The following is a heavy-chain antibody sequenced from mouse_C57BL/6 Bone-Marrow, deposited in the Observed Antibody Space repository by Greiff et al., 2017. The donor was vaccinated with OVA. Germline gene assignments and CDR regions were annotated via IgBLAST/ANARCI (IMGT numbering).Heavy chain of an antibody. J-gene: IGHJ4*01. CDR3: AYGNYGAMDY. Sequence: QVQLQQPGAELVKPGASVKLSCKASGYTFTSYWMQWVKQRPGQGLEWIGEIDPSDSYTNYNQKFKGKATLTVDTSSSTAYMQLSSLTSEDSAVYYCAYGNYGAMDYWGQGTSVTVSS. D-gene: IGHD2-10*02. CDR2: IDPSDSYT. V-gene: IGHV1-50*01. CDR1: GYTFTSYW.